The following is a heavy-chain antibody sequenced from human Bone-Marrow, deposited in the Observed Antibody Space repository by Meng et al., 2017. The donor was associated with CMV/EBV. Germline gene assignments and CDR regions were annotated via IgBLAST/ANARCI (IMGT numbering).Heavy chain of an antibody. D-gene: IGHD2-2*03. CDR3: ATDDGSY. Sequence: GTLKISCKASGFIFSDYWMNWVRQVPGKGLEWVATVKPDGSEEFYVDSVKGRFTISRDNAKNSLYLQMNSLRAEDTSVYYCATDDGSYWGQGTLVTVSS. V-gene: IGHV3-7*01. J-gene: IGHJ4*02. CDR2: VKPDGSEE. CDR1: GFIFSDYW.